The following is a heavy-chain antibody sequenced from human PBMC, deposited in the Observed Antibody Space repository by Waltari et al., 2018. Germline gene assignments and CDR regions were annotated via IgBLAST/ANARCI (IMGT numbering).Heavy chain of an antibody. CDR2: ISGSGGST. J-gene: IGHJ4*02. CDR1: GFTFSSYA. V-gene: IGHV3-23*01. D-gene: IGHD3-22*01. CDR3: AKARRDNYYDSSGYYYLDFDY. Sequence: EVQLLESGGGLVQPGGSLRLSCAASGFTFSSYAMSWVRQAPGKGLAWVSAISGSGGSTYYADSVKGRFTISRDNSKNTLSLQMTNLRAEDTAVYYCAKARRDNYYDSSGYYYLDFDYWGQGTLVTVSS.